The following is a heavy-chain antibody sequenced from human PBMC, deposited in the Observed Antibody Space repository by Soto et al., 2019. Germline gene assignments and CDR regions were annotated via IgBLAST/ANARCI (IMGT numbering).Heavy chain of an antibody. J-gene: IGHJ4*02. CDR3: ARESSSSCHDY. D-gene: IGHD6-13*01. CDR2: ISAYNGNT. Sequence: QVQLVQSGAEVKKPGASVKVSCKASGYTFTSYGISWVRQAPGQGLEWMGWISAYNGNTNYAQKLQGRVTMTTDTPTSPAYMELRRLGSDEPAVYDCARESSSSCHDYWGQGTLVTVSS. CDR1: GYTFTSYG. V-gene: IGHV1-18*01.